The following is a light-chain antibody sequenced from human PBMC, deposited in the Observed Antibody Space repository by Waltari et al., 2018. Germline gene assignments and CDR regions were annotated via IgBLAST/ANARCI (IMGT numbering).Light chain of an antibody. J-gene: IGLJ2*01. CDR2: DVS. CDR3: SSYISSSTLEL. CDR1: SSDVGAYNY. Sequence: QSALTQPASVSGSPGQSITISCTGTSSDVGAYNYVSWYQQHPGKAPKLMIFDVSIRPSGVSNRFSVSKSGNTASLTISGLQAEDEADYYCSSYISSSTLELFGGGTSLTVL. V-gene: IGLV2-14*03.